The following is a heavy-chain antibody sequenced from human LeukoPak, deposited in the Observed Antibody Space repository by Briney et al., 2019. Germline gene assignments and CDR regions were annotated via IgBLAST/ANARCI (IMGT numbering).Heavy chain of an antibody. CDR3: ARDSRSSSWSFDY. V-gene: IGHV1-58*01. J-gene: IGHJ4*02. D-gene: IGHD6-13*01. Sequence: EASVKVSCKASGFTFTSSAVQWVRQARGQRLEWIGWIVVGSGNTNYAQKFQERVTITRDMSTSTAYMELSSLRSEDTAVYYCARDSRSSSWSFDYWGQGTLVTVSS. CDR2: IVVGSGNT. CDR1: GFTFTSSA.